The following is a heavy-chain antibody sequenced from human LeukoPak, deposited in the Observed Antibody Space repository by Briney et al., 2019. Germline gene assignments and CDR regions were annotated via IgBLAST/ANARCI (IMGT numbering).Heavy chain of an antibody. V-gene: IGHV4-39*01. CDR2: IYYSGST. D-gene: IGHD1-14*01. J-gene: IGHJ4*02. CDR1: GGSISSISYY. Sequence: SETLSLTCTVSGGSISSISYYWGWIRQPPGKGLEWIGSIYYSGSTYYNPSLKSRVTISVDTSKNQFSLKLSSVTAADTAVYYCARQRKGTEDYWGQGTLVTVSS. CDR3: ARQRKGTEDY.